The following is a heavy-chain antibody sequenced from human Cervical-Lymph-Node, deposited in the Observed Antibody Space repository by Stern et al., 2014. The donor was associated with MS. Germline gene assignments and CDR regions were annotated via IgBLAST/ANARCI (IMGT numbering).Heavy chain of an antibody. J-gene: IGHJ4*02. V-gene: IGHV3-33*01. CDR2: IWYDGSNK. CDR1: GFTFSSYG. D-gene: IGHD7-27*01. Sequence: VQLVESGGGVVQPGRSLRLSCAASGFTFSSYGMHWVRQAPGKGLEWVAVIWYDGSNKYYADSVKGRFTISRDNSKNTLYLQMNSLRAEDTAVYYCARDIRGLGKEGFDYWGQGTLVTVSS. CDR3: ARDIRGLGKEGFDY.